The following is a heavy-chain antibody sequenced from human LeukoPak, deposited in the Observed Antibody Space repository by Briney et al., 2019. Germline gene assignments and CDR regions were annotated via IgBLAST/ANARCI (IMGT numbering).Heavy chain of an antibody. Sequence: SETLSLNCAVYGGSFSGYYWSWIRQPAGKGLEWIGEINHSGSTNYNPSLKSRVTISVDTSKNQFSLKLSSVTAADTAVYYCARGKTFFYFDYWGQGTLVTVSS. CDR1: GGSFSGYY. CDR2: INHSGST. V-gene: IGHV4-34*01. J-gene: IGHJ4*02. CDR3: ARGKTFFYFDY.